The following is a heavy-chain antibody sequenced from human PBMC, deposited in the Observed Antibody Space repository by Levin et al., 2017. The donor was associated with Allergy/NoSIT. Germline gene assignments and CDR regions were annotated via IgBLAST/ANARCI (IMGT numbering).Heavy chain of an antibody. J-gene: IGHJ4*02. D-gene: IGHD6-6*01. Sequence: GESLKISCAASGFTFSSYWMHWVRQAPGKGLVWVSGINSDGSAPRYADSVKGRFTISRDNAKNTLYLQMNSLRAEDTAGYYCAREDRSSSDYWGQGTLVTVSS. V-gene: IGHV3-74*01. CDR3: AREDRSSSDY. CDR1: GFTFSSYW. CDR2: INSDGSAP.